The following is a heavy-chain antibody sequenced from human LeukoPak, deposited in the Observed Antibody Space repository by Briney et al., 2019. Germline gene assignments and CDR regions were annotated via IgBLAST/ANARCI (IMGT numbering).Heavy chain of an antibody. J-gene: IGHJ6*03. CDR2: ISVYNGNT. D-gene: IGHD3-10*01. V-gene: IGHV1-18*01. CDR1: GYIFTSYG. CDR3: ARSVPYYYGSGRSGYYYYYMDV. Sequence: ASVKVSCKASGYIFTSYGISWVRQAPGQGLAWMGWISVYNGNTNYAQKLQGRVIMTTDTSTSTAYMELRSLRSDDTAVYYCARSVPYYYGSGRSGYYYYYMDVWGKGTTVTVSS.